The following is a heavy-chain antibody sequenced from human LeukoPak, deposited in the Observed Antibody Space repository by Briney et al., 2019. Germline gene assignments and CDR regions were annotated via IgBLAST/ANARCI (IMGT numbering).Heavy chain of an antibody. Sequence: PGGSLRLSCAVSGFTFSSHWMSWVRQAPGKGLEWVANIKQDGSEKYYVDSVKGRFTISRDNAKKTLYLQMNSLRAEDTAVYYCVGFNYGDYPGDYWGQGTLVTVSS. V-gene: IGHV3-7*01. CDR3: VGFNYGDYPGDY. CDR1: GFTFSSHW. D-gene: IGHD4-17*01. CDR2: IKQDGSEK. J-gene: IGHJ4*02.